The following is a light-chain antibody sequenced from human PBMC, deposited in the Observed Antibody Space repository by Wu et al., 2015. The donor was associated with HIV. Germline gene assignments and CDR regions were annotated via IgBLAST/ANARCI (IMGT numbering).Light chain of an antibody. CDR3: QQYSNHLYT. V-gene: IGKV1-5*03. J-gene: IGKJ2*01. CDR1: QDISSW. Sequence: DIQMTQSPSTLSTSVGNRVTITCRASQDISSWLAWYQQRPGKAPKLLIYKASNLESGVPSRFSGSGSGTEFTLTISSLQPEDSATYYCQQYSNHLYTFGQGTKLEIK. CDR2: KAS.